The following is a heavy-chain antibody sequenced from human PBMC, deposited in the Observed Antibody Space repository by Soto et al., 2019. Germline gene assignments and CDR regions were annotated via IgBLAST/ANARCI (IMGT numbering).Heavy chain of an antibody. CDR3: ARDFKRHSSTPGPLEY. CDR2: IYYSGNT. Sequence: SETLSLSCTVSGGSISSYYWSWIRQPPGKGLEWIGCIYYSGNTYYNPSLKSRFSISVDTSKNQFSLKLSSVTAADTAVYYCARDFKRHSSTPGPLEYWGLGTPVT. J-gene: IGHJ4*02. V-gene: IGHV4-59*12. CDR1: GGSISSYY. D-gene: IGHD6-13*01.